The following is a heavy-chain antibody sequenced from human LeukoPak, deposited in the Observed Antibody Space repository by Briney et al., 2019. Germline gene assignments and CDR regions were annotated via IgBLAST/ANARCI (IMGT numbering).Heavy chain of an antibody. Sequence: ASVKVSCKASGYTFTGYYMHWVRQAPGQGLEWMGWINPNSGGTNYAQKFQGRVTMTRGTSISTAYMELSRLRSDDTAVYYCARDNWNYAFFDYWGQGTLVTVSS. D-gene: IGHD1-7*01. CDR1: GYTFTGYY. V-gene: IGHV1-2*02. CDR3: ARDNWNYAFFDY. J-gene: IGHJ4*02. CDR2: INPNSGGT.